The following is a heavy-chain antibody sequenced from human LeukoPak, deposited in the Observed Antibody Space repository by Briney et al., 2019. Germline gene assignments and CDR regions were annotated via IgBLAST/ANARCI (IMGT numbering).Heavy chain of an antibody. CDR2: ISAYNGNA. D-gene: IGHD1-26*01. CDR1: GYTFTSYG. V-gene: IGHV1-18*01. CDR3: AGDTEYSGSYFFGAFDI. Sequence: ASVKVSCKASGYTFTSYGISWVRQAPGQGLEWMGWISAYNGNANYAQKFQGRVTMTRDTSTSTVYMELSSLRSEDTAVYYCAGDTEYSGSYFFGAFDIWGQGTMVTVSS. J-gene: IGHJ3*02.